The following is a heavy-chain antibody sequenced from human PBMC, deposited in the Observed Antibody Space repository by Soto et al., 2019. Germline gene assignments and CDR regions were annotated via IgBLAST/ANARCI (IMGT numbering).Heavy chain of an antibody. Sequence: QVQLVQSGAEVKKPGASVKVSCTAPGYTFTSYAMHWVRQAPGQRLEWMGWVNAGNGNTKYSQKLQGRVTITRDTSASTAYMELSSLRSEDTAVYYCARDVGYNWNLIDYWGQGTLVTVSS. CDR1: GYTFTSYA. CDR2: VNAGNGNT. D-gene: IGHD1-20*01. V-gene: IGHV1-3*01. J-gene: IGHJ4*02. CDR3: ARDVGYNWNLIDY.